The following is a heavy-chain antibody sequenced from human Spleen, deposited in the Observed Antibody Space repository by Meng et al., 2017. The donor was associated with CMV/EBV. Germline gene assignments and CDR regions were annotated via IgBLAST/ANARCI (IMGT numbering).Heavy chain of an antibody. CDR3: ARDGSYGTDY. D-gene: IGHD3-10*01. J-gene: IGHJ4*02. V-gene: IGHV1-46*01. CDR2: MNPSGGTK. CDR1: TDTFSTYY. Sequence: SCQTSTDTFSTYYIHWVRQAPGQGPEWMGFMNPSGGTKSYAQNFQTRVTMTRDTSTSTVYMELSSLRSEDTAVYYCARDGSYGTDYWGQGTLVTVSS.